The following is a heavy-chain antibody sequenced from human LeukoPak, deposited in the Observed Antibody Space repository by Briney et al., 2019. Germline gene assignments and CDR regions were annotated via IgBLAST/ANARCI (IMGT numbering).Heavy chain of an antibody. J-gene: IGHJ4*02. CDR1: GGSFSGYY. Sequence: TSETLSLTCAVYGGSFSGYYWSWIRQPPGKGLEWIGEINHSGSTTYNPSLKSRGTISVDTSKNQFYLKLSSVTAAETAVYYCARARSVAGTDYWGQGTLVTVNS. CDR2: INHSGST. CDR3: ARARSVAGTDY. V-gene: IGHV4-34*01. D-gene: IGHD6-19*01.